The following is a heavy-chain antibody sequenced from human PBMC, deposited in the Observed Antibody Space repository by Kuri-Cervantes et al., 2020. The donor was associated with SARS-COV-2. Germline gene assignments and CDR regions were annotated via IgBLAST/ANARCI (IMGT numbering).Heavy chain of an antibody. CDR3: VREGVREIYYYYYYGMDV. CDR2: ISSSSSTI. J-gene: IGHJ6*02. CDR1: GFTFSSYS. V-gene: IGHV3-48*02. D-gene: IGHD2-8*01. Sequence: GESLKISCAASGFTFSSYSMNWVRQAPGKGLEWVSYISSSSSTIYYADSVKGRFTISRDNAKNSLYLQMNSLRDEDTAVYYCVREGVREIYYYYYYGMDVWGQGTTVTVSS.